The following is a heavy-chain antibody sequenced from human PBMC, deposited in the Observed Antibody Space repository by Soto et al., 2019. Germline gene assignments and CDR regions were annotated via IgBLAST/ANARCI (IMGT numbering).Heavy chain of an antibody. CDR3: AREPVGPDYAMDV. V-gene: IGHV3-33*01. CDR2: LGFDGGGR. J-gene: IGHJ6*02. CDR1: GFDFSSYG. D-gene: IGHD1-26*01. Sequence: QMQLVESGGGVVQPGTSLRLSCAASGFDFSSYGMHWVRQTPGKGLEWVAVLGFDGGGRYYADSVKGRFTISRDNSKKMLYLQMDSLRAGDMASYYCAREPVGPDYAMDVWGQGTTVTVSS.